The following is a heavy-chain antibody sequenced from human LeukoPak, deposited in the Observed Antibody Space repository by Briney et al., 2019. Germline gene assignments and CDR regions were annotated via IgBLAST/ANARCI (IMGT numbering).Heavy chain of an antibody. CDR3: ARTGFGELPFDY. D-gene: IGHD3-10*01. CDR2: IYYNGNT. J-gene: IGHJ4*02. V-gene: IGHV4-59*01. CDR1: GGSLSGYY. Sequence: SETLSLTCTVSGGSLSGYYWTWIRQPPGQGLEWIGYIYYNGNTNYHPSLKSRVTISVDTSKNQFSLNLTSGTAADTAVYFCARTGFGELPFDYWGQGTLVTVSS.